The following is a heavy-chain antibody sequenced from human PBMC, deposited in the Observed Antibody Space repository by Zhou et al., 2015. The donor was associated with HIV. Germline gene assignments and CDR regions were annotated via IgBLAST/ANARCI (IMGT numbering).Heavy chain of an antibody. CDR1: GFTFSVYW. CDR3: ARGQFTYPFVDY. CDR2: IDQDGGST. J-gene: IGHJ4*01. Sequence: DVQLVESGGASVQPGGSLRLSCAGSGFTFSVYWMHWVRQVPGKGPIWVSRIDQDGGSTIYADSVKGRFTISRDNAQNTLYLQMNSLRVEDTAVYYCARGQFTYPFVDYWGHGTLVSVSS. V-gene: IGHV3-74*02. D-gene: IGHD5-24*01.